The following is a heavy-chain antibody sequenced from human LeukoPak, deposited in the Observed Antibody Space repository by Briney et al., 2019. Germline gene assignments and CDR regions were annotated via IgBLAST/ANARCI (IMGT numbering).Heavy chain of an antibody. V-gene: IGHV3-48*03. J-gene: IGHJ4*02. CDR1: GFTFSSYE. D-gene: IGHD4-23*01. Sequence: GGSLRLSCAASGFTFSSYEMNWVRQAPGKGLEWVSYISSSGSTIYYADSVKGRFTISRDNAKNSLFLQMDGLRVDATAVYFCARDGRGGHNDFWGQGTLITVSS. CDR3: ARDGRGGHNDF. CDR2: ISSSGSTI.